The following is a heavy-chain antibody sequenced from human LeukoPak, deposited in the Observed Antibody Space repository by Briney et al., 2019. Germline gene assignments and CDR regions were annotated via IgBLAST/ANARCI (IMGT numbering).Heavy chain of an antibody. J-gene: IGHJ5*02. CDR3: ARSTDIVGATNWFDP. CDR2: INPNSGGT. D-gene: IGHD1-26*01. CDR1: GYTFTVYY. Sequence: ASVTVSCTASGYTFTVYYMHWVRQAPGQGLEWMGWINPNSGGTNYAQKFQGWVTMTRDTSISTAYMELSRLRSDDTAVYYCARSTDIVGATNWFDPWGQGTLVTVSS. V-gene: IGHV1-2*04.